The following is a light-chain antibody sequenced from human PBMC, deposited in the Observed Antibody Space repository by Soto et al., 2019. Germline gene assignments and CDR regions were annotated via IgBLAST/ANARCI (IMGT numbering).Light chain of an antibody. Sequence: EIVLTQSPGTLSLSPGERATLSCRASQSVSSSYLAWYQQKPGQAPRLLIYGASTRATGTPDRFSGSGSGTDFPLTISRLEPEDFAVYSCQQYGSSPRTFGQGTKVEIK. CDR1: QSVSSSY. J-gene: IGKJ1*01. V-gene: IGKV3-20*01. CDR3: QQYGSSPRT. CDR2: GAS.